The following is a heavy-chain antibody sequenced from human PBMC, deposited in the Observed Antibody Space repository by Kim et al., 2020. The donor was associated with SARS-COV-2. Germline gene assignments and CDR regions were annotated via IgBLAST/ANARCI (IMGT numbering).Heavy chain of an antibody. Sequence: SLKSRVTISVDTSKNQFSLKLSSVTAADTAVYYCARRAVPAALRGYFDYWGQGTLVTVSS. J-gene: IGHJ4*02. D-gene: IGHD2-2*01. CDR3: ARRAVPAALRGYFDY. V-gene: IGHV4-39*01.